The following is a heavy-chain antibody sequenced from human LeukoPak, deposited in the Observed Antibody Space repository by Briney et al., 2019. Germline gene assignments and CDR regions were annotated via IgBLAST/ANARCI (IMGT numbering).Heavy chain of an antibody. CDR2: IHDNGDS. V-gene: IGHV4-4*07. CDR3: ARAPSGCGGTCPSDH. D-gene: IGHD2-15*01. CDR1: GGAISGCF. J-gene: IGHJ4*02. Sequence: PSETLSLTCSVSGGAISGCFGSWIRQPAGKGLEWIGRIHDNGDSNHNPSLKSRVTMALDTSGNQVSLKLTSVTAADTAVYYCARAPSGCGGTCPSDHWGPGTLVTVSS.